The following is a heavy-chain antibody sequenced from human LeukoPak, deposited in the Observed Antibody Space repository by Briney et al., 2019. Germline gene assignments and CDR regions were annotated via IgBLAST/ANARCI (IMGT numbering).Heavy chain of an antibody. J-gene: IGHJ6*02. CDR1: GFTFSTYE. V-gene: IGHV3-48*03. CDR2: ISSGASSI. Sequence: QPGGSLRLSCAASGFTFSTYEMNWVRQAPGKGLEWVSYISSGASSIYYADSVKGRFTISRDNAKKSVYLQMSSLRAEDTAVYYCARIFYYSGMDVWGQGTTVTVSS. CDR3: ARIFYYSGMDV. D-gene: IGHD2-15*01.